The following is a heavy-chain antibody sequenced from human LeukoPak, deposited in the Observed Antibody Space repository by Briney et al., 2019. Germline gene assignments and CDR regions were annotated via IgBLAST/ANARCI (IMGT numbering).Heavy chain of an antibody. V-gene: IGHV3-7*01. CDR1: GFSFSNYW. Sequence: GGSLRLSCAVSGFSFSNYWLSWVRQAPGKGLEWVANIKQDGSEKCYVDSVKGRFTISRDNAKKSLYLQMNSLRAEDTAVYYCARYGYYHNLDVWGQGTTVTVSS. D-gene: IGHD3-10*01. CDR2: IKQDGSEK. CDR3: ARYGYYHNLDV. J-gene: IGHJ6*02.